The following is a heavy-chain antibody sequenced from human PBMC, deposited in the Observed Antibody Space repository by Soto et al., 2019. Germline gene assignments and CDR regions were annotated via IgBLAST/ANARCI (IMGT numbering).Heavy chain of an antibody. J-gene: IGHJ4*02. CDR1: GYTFTDYV. CDR3: ARSLLQGDF. Sequence: ASVKVSCKASGYTFTDYVISWVRQAPGQGLEWMGCFNGNNGNTHCAQKFQGRVTVTSDTSTSTVSMELNSLGSDDTAVYFCARSLLQGDFWGQGTLVTVSS. D-gene: IGHD2-21*01. CDR2: FNGNNGNT. V-gene: IGHV1-18*01.